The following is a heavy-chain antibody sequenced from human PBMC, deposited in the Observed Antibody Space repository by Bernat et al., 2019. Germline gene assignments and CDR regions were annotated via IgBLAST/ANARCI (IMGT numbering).Heavy chain of an antibody. V-gene: IGHV3-30*18. CDR3: AKDVGTYAFYY. Sequence: QVQLVESGGGVVQPGRSLRLSCAASGFTFSSYGMHWVRQAPGKGLEWVAVISYDGSNKYYADSVKGRFTISRDNSKNTLYLQMNSLRAEDTAVYYFAKDVGTYAFYYWGQGTLVTVSS. CDR1: GFTFSSYG. D-gene: IGHD1-26*01. J-gene: IGHJ4*02. CDR2: ISYDGSNK.